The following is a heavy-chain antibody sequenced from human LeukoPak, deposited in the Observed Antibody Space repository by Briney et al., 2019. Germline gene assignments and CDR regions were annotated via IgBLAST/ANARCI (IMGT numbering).Heavy chain of an antibody. J-gene: IGHJ4*02. D-gene: IGHD6-13*01. CDR3: ARDGAAAAGTEPHFDY. V-gene: IGHV4-61*01. Sequence: SETLSLTCTVSGVSVSSGSYYWSWIRQPPGRGLEWTGNTYYSGSTNYNPSLKSRVTISVDTSNNQFSLKLSSVTAADTAVYYCARDGAAAAGTEPHFDYWGQGTLVTVSS. CDR2: TYYSGST. CDR1: GVSVSSGSYY.